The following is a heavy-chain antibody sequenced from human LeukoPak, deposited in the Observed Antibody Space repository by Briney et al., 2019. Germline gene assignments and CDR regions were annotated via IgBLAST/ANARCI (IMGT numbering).Heavy chain of an antibody. Sequence: GESLKISCKGSGYSFTSYWIGWVRQMPGKVLEWMGIIYPGDSGTRYSPSFQGQVTISVDKSISTAYLQWSSLKASDTAMYYCAASGSYYDKHFDYWGQGTLVTVSS. CDR2: IYPGDSGT. J-gene: IGHJ4*02. CDR1: GYSFTSYW. CDR3: AASGSYYDKHFDY. D-gene: IGHD3-10*01. V-gene: IGHV5-51*01.